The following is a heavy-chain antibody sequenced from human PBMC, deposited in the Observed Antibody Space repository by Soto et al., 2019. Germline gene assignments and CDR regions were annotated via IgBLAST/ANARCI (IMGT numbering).Heavy chain of an antibody. V-gene: IGHV5-10-1*01. Sequence: GESLKISCKGSGYSFAVYCSTWVRQKPWKGLEWMGRIDPSDSQTYYSPSFRGHVTISVTKSITTVFLQWSSLRASDTAMYYCARQIYDSDTGPNFQYYFDSWGKGTPVTVSS. CDR2: IDPSDSQT. CDR3: ARQIYDSDTGPNFQYYFDS. D-gene: IGHD3-22*01. CDR1: GYSFAVYC. J-gene: IGHJ4*02.